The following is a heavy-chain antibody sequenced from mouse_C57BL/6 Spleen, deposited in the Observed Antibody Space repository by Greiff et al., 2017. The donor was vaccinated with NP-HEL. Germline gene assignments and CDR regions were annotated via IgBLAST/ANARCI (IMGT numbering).Heavy chain of an antibody. J-gene: IGHJ4*01. CDR1: GFNIKNTY. CDR3: ALTDLITGYAMDY. Sequence: EVMLVESVAELVRPGASVKLSCTASGFNIKNTYMHWVKQRPEQGLEWIGRIDPANGNTKYAPKFQGKATITADTSSNTAYLQLSSLTSEDTAIYYCALTDLITGYAMDYWGQGTSVTVSS. CDR2: IDPANGNT. V-gene: IGHV14-3*01. D-gene: IGHD1-1*01.